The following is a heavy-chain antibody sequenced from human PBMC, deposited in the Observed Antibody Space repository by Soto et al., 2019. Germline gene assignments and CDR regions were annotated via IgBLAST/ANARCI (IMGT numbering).Heavy chain of an antibody. J-gene: IGHJ5*02. CDR3: ARPVYSGNFFANAARFDP. V-gene: IGHV4-39*01. Sequence: QLRLQESGPGLVKPSDTLALTCSVSGGSIRSHGYYWAWIRQPPGKGLEWIGSMYYSGTTYYNPSLKSRVTLSIGSSTDQFSLKVKSVTAADTAVYYCARPVYSGNFFANAARFDPWGQGTLVTVSS. CDR1: GGSIRSHGYY. CDR2: MYYSGTT. D-gene: IGHD1-26*01.